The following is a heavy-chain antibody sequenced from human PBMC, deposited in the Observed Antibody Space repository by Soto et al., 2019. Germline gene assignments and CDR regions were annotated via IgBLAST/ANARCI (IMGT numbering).Heavy chain of an antibody. D-gene: IGHD3-3*01. V-gene: IGHV4-34*01. Sequence: SETLSLTCAVYGGSFSGYYWSWIRQPPGKGLEWIGEINHSGSTNYNPSLKSRVTISVDTSKNQFSLKLSSVTAADTAVYYCASSSSYYDFWSGYYPRWFDPWGQGTLVTVSS. CDR1: GGSFSGYY. CDR2: INHSGST. J-gene: IGHJ5*02. CDR3: ASSSSYYDFWSGYYPRWFDP.